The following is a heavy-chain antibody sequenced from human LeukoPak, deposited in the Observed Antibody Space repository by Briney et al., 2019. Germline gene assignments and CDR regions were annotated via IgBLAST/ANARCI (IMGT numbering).Heavy chain of an antibody. CDR3: ASTNYDSSGYSFDY. CDR2: INHSGST. D-gene: IGHD3-22*01. V-gene: IGHV4-34*01. CDR1: GGSFSGYY. Sequence: SETLSLTCAVYGGSFSGYYWSWIRQPPGKGLEWIREINHSGSTNYNPSLKSRVTISVDTSKNQFSLKLSSVTAADTAVYYCASTNYDSSGYSFDYWGQGTLVTVSS. J-gene: IGHJ4*02.